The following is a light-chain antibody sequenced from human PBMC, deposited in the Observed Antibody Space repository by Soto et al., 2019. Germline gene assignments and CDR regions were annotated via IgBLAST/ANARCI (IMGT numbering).Light chain of an antibody. V-gene: IGLV1-40*01. Sequence: QSVLTQPPSVSGAPGQRVTLSCTGSSSHIGAGYDVHWYQPLPGTAPKLLIYGNSNRPSGVPDRVSVSKSGTSAYLDITGLQAEYEADYDCQSYDSSLSGVVFGGGTKLTVL. J-gene: IGLJ2*01. CDR2: GNS. CDR1: SSHIGAGYD. CDR3: QSYDSSLSGVV.